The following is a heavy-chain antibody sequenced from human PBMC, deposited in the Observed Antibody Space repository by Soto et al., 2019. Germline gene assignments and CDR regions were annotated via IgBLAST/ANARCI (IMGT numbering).Heavy chain of an antibody. V-gene: IGHV5-51*01. J-gene: IGHJ4*02. Sequence: PGESLKISCKASGYTFTTSWIDWVRQMSGKGLEWMGFIYPGDSDTRYNPSFQGQVTISADKFINTAYLQWSSLKASDTAMYYCARQGEYCSGDKCFTDSWGQGTLVTSPQ. CDR1: GYTFTTSW. D-gene: IGHD2-15*01. CDR2: IYPGDSDT. CDR3: ARQGEYCSGDKCFTDS.